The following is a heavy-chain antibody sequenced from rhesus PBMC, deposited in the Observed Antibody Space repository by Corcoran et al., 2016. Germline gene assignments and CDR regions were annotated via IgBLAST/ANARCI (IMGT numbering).Heavy chain of an antibody. Sequence: EVQLVGSGGGLVQPGGSLRLSCAASGFTFSSYGMSWVRQAPGKGLEWVSYMNNGGGSTYYADSVKGRFTISRDNSKNTLSLQMHSLRAEDTAVYYCAKDPNYDSGYPFDYWGQGVLVTVSS. CDR1: GFTFSSYG. V-gene: IGHV3S5*01. CDR2: MNNGGGST. D-gene: IGHD3-28*01. J-gene: IGHJ4*01. CDR3: AKDPNYDSGYPFDY.